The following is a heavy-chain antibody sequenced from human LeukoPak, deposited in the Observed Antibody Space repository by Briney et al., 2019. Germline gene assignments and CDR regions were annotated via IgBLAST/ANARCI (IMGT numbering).Heavy chain of an antibody. J-gene: IGHJ4*02. Sequence: GASVKVSCKASGYTFSSYYMHWVRQGPGQGLEWMGMISPSGGSTTYAQKFQGRVTMTRDTSTSTVSMDLTSLRSEDTPVYYCARGIFGGGDYWGQGTLVTVSS. CDR1: GYTFSSYY. CDR2: ISPSGGST. D-gene: IGHD2-15*01. V-gene: IGHV1-46*01. CDR3: ARGIFGGGDY.